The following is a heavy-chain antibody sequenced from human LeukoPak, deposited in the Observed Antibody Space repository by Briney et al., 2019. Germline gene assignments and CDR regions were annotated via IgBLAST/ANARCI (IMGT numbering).Heavy chain of an antibody. CDR2: IYHSGST. J-gene: IGHJ4*02. Sequence: SETLSLTCTVSGGSISSSNWWSWVRQPPGKGLEWIGEIYHSGSTNYNPSLKSRVTISVDKSKNQFSLKLSSVTAADTAVYYCARGRIAAAGTIDYWGQGTLVTVSS. D-gene: IGHD6-13*01. CDR3: ARGRIAAAGTIDY. V-gene: IGHV4-4*02. CDR1: GGSISSSNW.